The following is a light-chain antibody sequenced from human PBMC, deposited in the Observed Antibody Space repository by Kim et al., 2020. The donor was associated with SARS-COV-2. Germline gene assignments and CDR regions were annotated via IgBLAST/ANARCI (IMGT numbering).Light chain of an antibody. V-gene: IGKV3-15*01. CDR3: QQYSDWPPGDT. CDR1: QSVSSH. CDR2: GAS. J-gene: IGKJ2*01. Sequence: SPGERATLSCRASQSVSSHLAWYQQRPGQPPRLLIYGASTRATGIAARFSGSGSGTEFTLTISSLQSEDFAIYFCQQYSDWPPGDTFGQGTKLEI.